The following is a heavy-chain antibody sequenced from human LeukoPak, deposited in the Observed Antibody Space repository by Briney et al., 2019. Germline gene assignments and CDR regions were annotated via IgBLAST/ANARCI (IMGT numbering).Heavy chain of an antibody. J-gene: IGHJ3*01. V-gene: IGHV3-23*01. CDR2: VSGSGTTT. D-gene: IGHD2-2*01. CDR1: GFTFGNYA. CDR3: ARCTASCYANAFDV. Sequence: GGSLRLSCAASGFTFGNYAMSWVRQAPGKGLEWVSGVSGSGTTTYYADSVKGRFTISRDNSKNTLFLQMNSLRADDTAVYYCARCTASCYANAFDVWGQGTLLTVSS.